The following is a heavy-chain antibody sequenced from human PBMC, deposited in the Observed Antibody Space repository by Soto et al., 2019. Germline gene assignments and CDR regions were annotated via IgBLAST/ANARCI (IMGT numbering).Heavy chain of an antibody. CDR1: GGSISSYY. Sequence: LPETLSLTCTVSGGSISSYYWSWIREPPGKGLEWIGYIYYEGSTNYNPSLKSRVTMSVDTSKNQFSLKLSSVTAADTAVYYCAREMTGYQYYFDYWGQGTMVTVSS. V-gene: IGHV4-59*01. CDR2: IYYEGST. J-gene: IGHJ4*03. D-gene: IGHD3-9*01. CDR3: AREMTGYQYYFDY.